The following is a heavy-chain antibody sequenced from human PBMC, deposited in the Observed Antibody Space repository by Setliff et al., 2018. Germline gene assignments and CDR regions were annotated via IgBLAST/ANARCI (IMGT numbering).Heavy chain of an antibody. CDR2: ISGSGGFI. Sequence: PGESLKISCAASGFNFGNYAMTWVRQAPGKGLHWVSSISGSGGFIYAADTAKGRFTISRDNSKNTLYLQMNSLRAEDTAVYYCAKEGYSYAPRNAFDIWGQGTMVTVSS. CDR1: GFNFGNYA. V-gene: IGHV3-23*01. J-gene: IGHJ3*02. D-gene: IGHD5-18*01. CDR3: AKEGYSYAPRNAFDI.